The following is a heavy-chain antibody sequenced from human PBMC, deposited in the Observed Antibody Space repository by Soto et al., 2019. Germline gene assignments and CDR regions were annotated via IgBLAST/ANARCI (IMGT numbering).Heavy chain of an antibody. V-gene: IGHV1-18*01. D-gene: IGHD2-2*01. CDR3: ARVGHCSSTSCYYYYGMDV. Sequence: GASVKVSCKASGYTFTSYGISWVRQAPGQGLEWMGWISAYNGNTNYAQKLQGRVTMTTDTSTSTAYMELRSLRSDDTAVYYCARVGHCSSTSCYYYYGMDVWGQGTTVTVSS. CDR1: GYTFTSYG. CDR2: ISAYNGNT. J-gene: IGHJ6*02.